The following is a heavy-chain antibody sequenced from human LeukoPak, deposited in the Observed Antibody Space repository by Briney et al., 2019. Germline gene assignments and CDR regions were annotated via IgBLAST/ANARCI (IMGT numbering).Heavy chain of an antibody. CDR2: IYYSVST. CDR3: ARGPIWTAAAVRGNYYYMDV. CDR1: GGSISSYY. J-gene: IGHJ6*03. Sequence: SETLSLTCTLSGGSISSYYGSWIRQPPGKGLEWSGYIYYSVSTNYNPSLKSRVTISVDTSKNQSSLKLSSVTAADTAVYYCARGPIWTAAAVRGNYYYMDVWGKGTTVTVSS. V-gene: IGHV4-59*01. D-gene: IGHD6-25*01.